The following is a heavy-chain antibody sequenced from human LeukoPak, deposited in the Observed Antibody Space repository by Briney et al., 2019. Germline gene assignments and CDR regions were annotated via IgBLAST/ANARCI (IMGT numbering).Heavy chain of an antibody. CDR1: GFTFSSYA. D-gene: IGHD2-15*01. J-gene: IGHJ6*02. CDR2: ISYDGSNK. Sequence: GRSLRLSCAASGFTFSSYAMHWVRQAPGKGLEWVALISYDGSNKYCADSVKDRFTISRDNSKNTLYLQMNSLRAEDTAVYYCARRFCSGGSCFSAYYSYYDMDVWGQGTTVTVSS. V-gene: IGHV3-30-3*01. CDR3: ARRFCSGGSCFSAYYSYYDMDV.